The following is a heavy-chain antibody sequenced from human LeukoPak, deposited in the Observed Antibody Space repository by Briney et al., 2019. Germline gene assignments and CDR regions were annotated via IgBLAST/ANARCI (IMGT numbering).Heavy chain of an antibody. V-gene: IGHV3-7*01. J-gene: IGHJ4*02. CDR1: GFTFSNYW. CDR3: ARDLTPGAPDYFDY. CDR2: INQDGSEE. D-gene: IGHD2-2*01. Sequence: GGSLRLSCAASGFTFSNYWMTWVRQAPGKGLEWVAHINQDGSEEHYMDSVKARFTISRDNAKNSLSLQMNSLGAEDTAVYFCARDLTPGAPDYFDYWGQGTLVTVSS.